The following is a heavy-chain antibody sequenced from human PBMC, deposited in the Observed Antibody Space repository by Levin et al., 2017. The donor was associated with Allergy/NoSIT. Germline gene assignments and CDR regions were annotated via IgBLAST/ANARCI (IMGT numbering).Heavy chain of an antibody. D-gene: IGHD5-18*01. CDR2: IYLSGST. Sequence: SETLSLTCAVSGGSISSGGYSWSWIRQPPGKGLEWIGNIYLSGSTYFNPSLKSRVTISVDRSKNQFSLNLSSVTAADTAVYYCARVAGYSYGYYFDYWGQGTLVTVSS. CDR3: ARVAGYSYGYYFDY. CDR1: GGSISSGGYS. J-gene: IGHJ4*02. V-gene: IGHV4-30-2*01.